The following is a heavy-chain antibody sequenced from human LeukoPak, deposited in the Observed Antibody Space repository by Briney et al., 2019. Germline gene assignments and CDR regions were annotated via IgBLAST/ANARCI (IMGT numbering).Heavy chain of an antibody. D-gene: IGHD3-10*01. CDR1: GGSISTYY. CDR3: ARSDGYGLVGI. Sequence: SETLSLTCTVSGGSISTYYWSWIRQPPGKGLEWIGYVYYSGSTNYNPSLKSRVTISADTSKNQFSLRLSSVTAADTAVYYCARSDGYGLVGIWGQGTMVTVSS. J-gene: IGHJ3*02. V-gene: IGHV4-59*01. CDR2: VYYSGST.